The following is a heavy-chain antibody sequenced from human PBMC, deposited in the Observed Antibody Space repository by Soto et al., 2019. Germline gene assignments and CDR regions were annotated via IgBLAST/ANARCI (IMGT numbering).Heavy chain of an antibody. CDR1: GVTFSDYY. CDR2: ITSSGSTI. Sequence: PGGSLGLSCADSGVTFSDYYMSWIRQAPGKGLEWVSYITSSGSTIYYADSVKGRFTISRDNAKNSLYLQMNSLRAEDTAVYYCARENEQWVAADNWGQGTLVTVSS. J-gene: IGHJ4*02. V-gene: IGHV3-11*01. D-gene: IGHD6-19*01. CDR3: ARENEQWVAADN.